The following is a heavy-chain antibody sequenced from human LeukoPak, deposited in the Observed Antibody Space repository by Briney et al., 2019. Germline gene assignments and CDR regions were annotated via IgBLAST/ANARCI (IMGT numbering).Heavy chain of an antibody. Sequence: PSETLSLTCTVSGYSISSGYYWGWIRQPPGKGLEWMGSLYYSGSTYYNPSLKSRVTISVDTSKNQFSLKLSSVTAADTAVYYCARIYGSGSFDYYYYYMDVWGKGTTVTVSS. CDR1: GYSISSGYY. D-gene: IGHD3-10*01. CDR3: ARIYGSGSFDYYYYYMDV. J-gene: IGHJ6*03. V-gene: IGHV4-38-2*02. CDR2: LYYSGST.